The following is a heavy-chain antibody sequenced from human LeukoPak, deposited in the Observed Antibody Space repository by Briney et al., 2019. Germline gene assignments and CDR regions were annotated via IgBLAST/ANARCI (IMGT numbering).Heavy chain of an antibody. CDR2: IYYSGRT. D-gene: IGHD6-19*01. CDR3: ARDHSSGHFDF. Sequence: SETLSLTCSVSGGSISSYYWNWIRQPPGKGLEWIAYIYYSGRTKYNPSLKCRVTISVDTSKNQFSLKLSSVTAADTAVYYCARDHSSGHFDFGGQGTLVTVS. J-gene: IGHJ4*02. CDR1: GGSISSYY. V-gene: IGHV4-59*01.